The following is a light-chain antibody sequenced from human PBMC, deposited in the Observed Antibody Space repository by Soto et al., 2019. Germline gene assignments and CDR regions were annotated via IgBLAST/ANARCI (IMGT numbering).Light chain of an antibody. CDR3: HQHLSIPLT. J-gene: IGKJ3*01. CDR1: QSVLYNSNSKNY. CDR2: WAS. V-gene: IGKV4-1*01. Sequence: DIVMTQFPDSLAVSLGERATINCKSSQSVLYNSNSKNYLAWYPQKPGQTPKLLISWASTRASGVPDRFGGSGSGTDFTLTISNLQAEDVSIYFCHQHLSIPLTFGPGTKVDIK.